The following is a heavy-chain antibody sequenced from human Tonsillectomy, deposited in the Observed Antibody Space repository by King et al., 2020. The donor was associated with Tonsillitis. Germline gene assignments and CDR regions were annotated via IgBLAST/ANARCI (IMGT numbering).Heavy chain of an antibody. Sequence: EVQLVESGGGLVQPGGSLRLSCADSGFTFSNYAMSWVRQAPGKGLEWVSTISGTGGSTYYTDSVKGRFTISRDNSKNTLYLQMNSLRAEDTAVYYCAKVIALSPPSYWDQGTLVTVSS. D-gene: IGHD3-16*02. V-gene: IGHV3-23*04. CDR1: GFTFSNYA. J-gene: IGHJ4*02. CDR3: AKVIALSPPSY. CDR2: ISGTGGST.